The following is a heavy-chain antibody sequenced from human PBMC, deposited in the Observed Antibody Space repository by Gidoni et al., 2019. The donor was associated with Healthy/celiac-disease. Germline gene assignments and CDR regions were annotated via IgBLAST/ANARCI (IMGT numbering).Heavy chain of an antibody. CDR3: ARHAKVDVVVPAANFDY. Sequence: QLQLQESGPGLVKPSETLSLTCTVSGGSLSSSSYYRVWIRPPPGKGLEWIGSIYYSGSTYYNPSLKRRVTISVDTSKNQFSRKRSSVTAADTAVYDCARHAKVDVVVPAANFDYWGQGTLVTVSS. V-gene: IGHV4-39*01. J-gene: IGHJ4*02. CDR1: GGSLSSSSYY. D-gene: IGHD2-2*01. CDR2: IYYSGST.